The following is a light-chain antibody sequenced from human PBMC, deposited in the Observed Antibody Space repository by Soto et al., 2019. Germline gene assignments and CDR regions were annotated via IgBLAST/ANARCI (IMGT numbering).Light chain of an antibody. V-gene: IGKV3-15*01. J-gene: IGKJ2*01. CDR3: QHYDYWPYT. Sequence: EIVLTQSPGTLSLSPGERATLSCRASQSVSNNYLAWYQQKPGQAPRLLIYGASTRATGIPARFSGSGSGTEFTLTISSLQPEDFAVYYCQHYDYWPYTFGQGTKVDIK. CDR2: GAS. CDR1: QSVSNN.